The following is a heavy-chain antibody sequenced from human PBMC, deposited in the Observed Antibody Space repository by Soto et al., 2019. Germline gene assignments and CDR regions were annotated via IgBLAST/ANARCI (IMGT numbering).Heavy chain of an antibody. J-gene: IGHJ5*02. D-gene: IGHD2-15*01. CDR1: GFSLSTSGVG. CDR3: ARGVVAATAPWFDP. CDR2: IYWDDDK. Sequence: QITLKESGPTLVKPTQTLTLTCTFSGFSLSTSGVGVGWIRQPPGKALEWLALIYWDDDKRYSPSLKSRLTITKDTSKNQVVLTMTNMDPVDTATYYCARGVVAATAPWFDPWGQGTLVTVSS. V-gene: IGHV2-5*02.